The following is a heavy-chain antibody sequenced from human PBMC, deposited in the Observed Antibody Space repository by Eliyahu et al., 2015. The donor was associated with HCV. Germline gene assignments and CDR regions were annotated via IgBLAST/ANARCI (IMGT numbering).Heavy chain of an antibody. Sequence: GRIIPILGIANYAQKFQGRVTITADKSTSTAYMELSSLRSEDTAVYYCARDGGPNRSGSYAGGDVGDYWGQGTLVTVSS. D-gene: IGHD1-26*01. V-gene: IGHV1-69*04. J-gene: IGHJ4*02. CDR2: IIPILGIA. CDR3: ARDGGPNRSGSYAGGDVGDY.